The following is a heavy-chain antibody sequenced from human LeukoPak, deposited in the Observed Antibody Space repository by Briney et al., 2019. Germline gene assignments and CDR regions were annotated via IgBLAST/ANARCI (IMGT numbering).Heavy chain of an antibody. CDR3: AREDGGYDNNAFDI. Sequence: PGGSLRLSCAASGFTVSSNYMSWVRQAPGKGLEWVSVIYSGGSTYYADSVKGRFTISRDNSKNTLYLQMNSLRAEDTAVNYCAREDGGYDNNAFDIWGQGTMVTVSS. J-gene: IGHJ3*02. V-gene: IGHV3-66*01. CDR1: GFTVSSNY. CDR2: IYSGGST. D-gene: IGHD5-12*01.